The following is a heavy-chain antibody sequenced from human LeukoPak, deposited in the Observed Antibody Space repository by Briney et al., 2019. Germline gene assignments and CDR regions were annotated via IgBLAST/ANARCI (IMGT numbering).Heavy chain of an antibody. CDR2: MNPNSGNT. V-gene: IGHV1-8*01. CDR1: GYTFTSYD. D-gene: IGHD6-13*01. CDR3: ARANSPIAAAGPFDY. Sequence: ASVKVSCKASGYTFTSYDINWVRQATGQGLEWMGWMNPNSGNTGYAQKFQGRVTITADESTSTAYMELSSLRSEDTAVYYCARANSPIAAAGPFDYWGQGTLVTVSS. J-gene: IGHJ4*02.